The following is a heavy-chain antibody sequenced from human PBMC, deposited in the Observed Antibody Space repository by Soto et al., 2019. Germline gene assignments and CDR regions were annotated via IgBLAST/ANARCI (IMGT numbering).Heavy chain of an antibody. CDR1: GYTFTSYG. CDR2: ISAYNGNT. Sequence: GPVKVSCKASGYTFTSYGISWVRQAPGQGLEWMGWISAYNGNTNYAQKLQGRVTMTTDTSTSTAYMELRSLRSDDTAVYYCARAQRGITGTTFDYWGQGTLVTVSS. CDR3: ARAQRGITGTTFDY. D-gene: IGHD1-7*01. V-gene: IGHV1-18*01. J-gene: IGHJ4*02.